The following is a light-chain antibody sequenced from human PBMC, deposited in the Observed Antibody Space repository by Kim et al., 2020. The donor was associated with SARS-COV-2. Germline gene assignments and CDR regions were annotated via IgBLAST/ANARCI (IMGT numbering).Light chain of an antibody. CDR1: RSVSSSF. CDR2: GAS. J-gene: IGKJ1*01. V-gene: IGKV3-20*01. Sequence: ESATLSCRASRSVSSSFLAWYQHKPGQAPRLLIHGASSRATGIPDRFSGSVSGTDFTLTINRLEPEDFAVHYCQQYGRPGEGKWTFGQGTKVDIK. CDR3: QQYGRPGEGKWT.